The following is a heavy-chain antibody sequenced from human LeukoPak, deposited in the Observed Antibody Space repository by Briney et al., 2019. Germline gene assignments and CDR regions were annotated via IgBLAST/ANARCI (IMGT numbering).Heavy chain of an antibody. CDR3: ARHLEYSSGWYANYYYGMDV. CDR1: GGSISSYY. CDR2: IYYSGST. D-gene: IGHD6-19*01. V-gene: IGHV4-59*08. Sequence: SETLSLTCTVSGGSISSYYWSWIRQPPGKGLEWIGYIYYSGSTNYNPSLKSRVTISVDTSKNQFSLKPSSVTAADTAVYYCARHLEYSSGWYANYYYGMDVWGQGTTVTVSS. J-gene: IGHJ6*02.